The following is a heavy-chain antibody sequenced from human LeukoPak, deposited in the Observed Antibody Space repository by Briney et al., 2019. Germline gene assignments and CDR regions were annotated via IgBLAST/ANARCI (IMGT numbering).Heavy chain of an antibody. J-gene: IGHJ5*02. V-gene: IGHV5-10-1*01. CDR2: IDPGDSYT. D-gene: IGHD3-10*01. CDR3: ARHYYYGSGSYYSERNWFDP. Sequence: GESLKISCKGSGYSFTSYWISWVRQMPGKGLEWMGRIDPGDSYTNYSPSFQGHVTISADKSISTAYLQWSSLKASDTAMYYCARHYYYGSGSYYSERNWFDPWGQGTLVTVSS. CDR1: GYSFTSYW.